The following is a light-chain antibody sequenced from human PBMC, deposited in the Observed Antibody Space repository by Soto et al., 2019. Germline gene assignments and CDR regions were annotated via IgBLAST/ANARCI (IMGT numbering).Light chain of an antibody. CDR2: NAS. CDR3: QQFNSYPIT. Sequence: IQMTQSPSTLSAAVGDTFTITFRASQSVSIWLAWYQQKPGKAPKVLIWNASTLQSGVPSRFSGSGSGTEFTLTISSLQPEDFATYYCQQFNSYPITFGQGTRLEI. J-gene: IGKJ5*01. CDR1: QSVSIW. V-gene: IGKV1-5*01.